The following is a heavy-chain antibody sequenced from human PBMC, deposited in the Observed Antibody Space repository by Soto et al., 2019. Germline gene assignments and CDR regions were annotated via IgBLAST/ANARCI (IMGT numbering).Heavy chain of an antibody. CDR2: IYYSWST. V-gene: IGHV4-31*03. D-gene: IGHD3-10*01. J-gene: IGHJ5*02. CDR3: ARRYGSGSYYMGSSWFEP. Sequence: SETLSLTCTVSGGSISSGGYYWSWIRHHPGKGLEWIGYIYYSWSTYYNPSLKSRVTISVDTSKNQFSLKLSSVTAADTAVYYCARRYGSGSYYMGSSWFEPWGQGTMVTVAS. CDR1: GGSISSGGYY.